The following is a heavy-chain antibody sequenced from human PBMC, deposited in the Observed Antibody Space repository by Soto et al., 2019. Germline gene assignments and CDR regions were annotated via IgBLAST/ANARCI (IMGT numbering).Heavy chain of an antibody. J-gene: IGHJ6*02. CDR1: GFTFSSYW. D-gene: IGHD3-9*01. CDR3: ARGSDDILTGYSPPYYYYGMDV. CDR2: IKQDGSEK. V-gene: IGHV3-7*01. Sequence: GGSLRLSCAASGFTFSSYWMSWVRQAPGKGLEWVANIKQDGSEKYYVDSVKGRFTISRDNAKNSLYLQMNSLRAEDTAVYYCARGSDDILTGYSPPYYYYGMDVWGQGTTVTVSS.